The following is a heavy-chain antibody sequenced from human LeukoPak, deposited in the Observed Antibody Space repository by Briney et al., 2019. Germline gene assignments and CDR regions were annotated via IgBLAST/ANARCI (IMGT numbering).Heavy chain of an antibody. CDR1: GGSISSYY. D-gene: IGHD5-18*01. J-gene: IGHJ6*02. CDR2: IYYSGST. CDR3: ARGPLDTAMVIYYYYYGMDV. Sequence: SETLSLTCTVSGGSISSYYWSWIRQPPGKGLEWIVYIYYSGSTNYNPSLKSRVTISVDTSKNQFSLKLSSVTAADTAVYYCARGPLDTAMVIYYYYYGMDVWGQGTTVTVSS. V-gene: IGHV4-59*01.